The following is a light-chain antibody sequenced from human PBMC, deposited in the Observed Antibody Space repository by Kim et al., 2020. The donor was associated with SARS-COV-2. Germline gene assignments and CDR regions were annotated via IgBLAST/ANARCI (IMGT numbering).Light chain of an antibody. CDR2: EVS. CDR3: SSYAGSNNFRV. CDR1: SSDVGGSNY. Sequence: QSALTQPPSASASPGQSVTITCTGTSSDVGGSNYVPWDQQDPGKAPKLMIYEVSKRPSGVPDRFSGSKSGNTASLTVSGLQAEDEADDYCSSYAGSNNFRVFGGGTKLTVL. V-gene: IGLV2-8*01. J-gene: IGLJ3*02.